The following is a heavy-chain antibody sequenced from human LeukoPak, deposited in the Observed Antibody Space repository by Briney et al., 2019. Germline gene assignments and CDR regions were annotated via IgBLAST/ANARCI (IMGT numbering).Heavy chain of an antibody. D-gene: IGHD2-15*01. V-gene: IGHV1-46*01. CDR1: GYTFTSYY. J-gene: IGHJ3*02. CDR3: ASSAGSGGFVTAFDI. Sequence: ASVKVSCKASGYTFTSYYMHWVRQAPGQGLEWMGIFNPSGGSTSYTQKFQGRVTMTRDTSTSTVYMELSSLRSEDTAVYYCASSAGSGGFVTAFDIWGQGTMVTVSS. CDR2: FNPSGGST.